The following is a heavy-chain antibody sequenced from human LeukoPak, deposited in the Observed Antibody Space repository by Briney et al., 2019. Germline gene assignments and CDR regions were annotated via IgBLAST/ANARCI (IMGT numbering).Heavy chain of an antibody. V-gene: IGHV3-23*01. Sequence: PGGSLRLSCATSGFTFSSYAMSWVRQAPGKGLEWVSAISDSGGSTYYADSVKGRFTISRDNSKNTVYLQMNSLRAEDTAAYYCAKGGVGDSFDYWGQGTLVTVSS. CDR2: ISDSGGST. CDR1: GFTFSSYA. J-gene: IGHJ4*02. CDR3: AKGGVGDSFDY. D-gene: IGHD1-26*01.